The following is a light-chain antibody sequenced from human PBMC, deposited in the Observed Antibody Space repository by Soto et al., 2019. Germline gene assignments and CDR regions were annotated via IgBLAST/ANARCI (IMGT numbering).Light chain of an antibody. Sequence: DIQMTQSPSTLSASVGDRVTITCRASQSISSWLAWYQQKPGKAPKLLIYKAPSLESGVPSRFSGSGSGTEFTLTISSLQPDDFATYYCQQYNGDPWTFGQGTKVESK. CDR2: KAP. CDR3: QQYNGDPWT. CDR1: QSISSW. V-gene: IGKV1-5*03. J-gene: IGKJ1*01.